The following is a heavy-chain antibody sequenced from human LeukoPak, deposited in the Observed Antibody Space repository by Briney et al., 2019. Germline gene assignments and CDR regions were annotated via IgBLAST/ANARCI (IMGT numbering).Heavy chain of an antibody. CDR2: ISAYNGNT. D-gene: IGHD6-6*01. CDR3: ARATGSGSSSSSYYYYYMDV. V-gene: IGHV1-18*01. J-gene: IGHJ6*03. CDR1: GYTFTSYG. Sequence: ASVKVSCKASGYTFTSYGISWVRQAPGQGLEWMGWISAYNGNTNYAQKLQGRVPMTTDTSTSTAYMELRSLRSDDTAVYYCARATGSGSSSSSYYYYYMDVWGKGTTVTVSS.